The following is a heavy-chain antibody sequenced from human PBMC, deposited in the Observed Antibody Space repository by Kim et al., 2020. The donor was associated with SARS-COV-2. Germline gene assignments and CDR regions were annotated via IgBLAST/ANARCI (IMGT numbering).Heavy chain of an antibody. J-gene: IGHJ5*02. CDR3: ARDGTRTRGYSYGSWFDP. V-gene: IGHV1-69*04. Sequence: QGRVTITADKSTSTAYMELSSLRSEDTAVYYCARDGTRTRGYSYGSWFDPWGQGTLVTVSS. D-gene: IGHD5-18*01.